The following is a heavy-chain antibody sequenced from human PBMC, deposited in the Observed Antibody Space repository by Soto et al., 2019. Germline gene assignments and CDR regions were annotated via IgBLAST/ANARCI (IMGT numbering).Heavy chain of an antibody. V-gene: IGHV4-59*01. CDR2: IYYSGST. CDR3: ASRGDYGSGSHYNNYYYYGMDV. J-gene: IGHJ6*02. Sequence: ASETLSLTCTVPGGSISSYYSSWIRQPPGKGLEWIWYIYYSGSTNYNPSLKSRVTISVDTSKNQFSLKLSSVTAADTAVYYCASRGDYGSGSHYNNYYYYGMDVWGQGTTVT. CDR1: GGSISSYY. D-gene: IGHD3-10*01.